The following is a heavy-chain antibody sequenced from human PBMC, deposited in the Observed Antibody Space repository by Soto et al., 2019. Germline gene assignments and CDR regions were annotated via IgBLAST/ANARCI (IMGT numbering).Heavy chain of an antibody. Sequence: GGSLRLSCAASGFTFSGYGIHWVRQAPGKGLEWVALISYDGSDKYYADSVKGRFTISRDNSKNTLYLQMSSLGPEDTAVYYCVKERYAQLWLEDYGMDVWGQGTTVPVSS. D-gene: IGHD5-18*01. V-gene: IGHV3-30*18. CDR3: VKERYAQLWLEDYGMDV. J-gene: IGHJ6*02. CDR1: GFTFSGYG. CDR2: ISYDGSDK.